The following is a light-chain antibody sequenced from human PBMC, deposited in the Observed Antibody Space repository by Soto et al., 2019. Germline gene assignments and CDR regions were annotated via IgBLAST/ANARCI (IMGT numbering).Light chain of an antibody. CDR1: QNIDNY. V-gene: IGKV1-39*01. Sequence: DIQMTQSPSSLSASLGDRVTITCRASQNIDNYLNWYQHKPGKAPKLLIYATSTLQSGVPARFSGSGSGTEFTLTISTLQSEDFAIYFCQESYNSPAVSFGGGTKVEIK. CDR3: QESYNSPAVS. CDR2: ATS. J-gene: IGKJ4*01.